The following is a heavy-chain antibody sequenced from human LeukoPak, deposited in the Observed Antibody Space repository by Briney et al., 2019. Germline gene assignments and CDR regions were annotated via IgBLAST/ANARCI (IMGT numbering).Heavy chain of an antibody. CDR2: IYYSGST. CDR3: ARDRGYSGSIRGLAFDI. Sequence: SETLSLTCTVSGDSISSSSYYWGWIRQPPGKGLEWIGSIYYSGSTYYNPSLKSRVTISVDTSKNQFSLKLSSVTAADTAVYYCARDRGYSGSIRGLAFDILGEGAMVTVSS. V-gene: IGHV4-39*02. CDR1: GDSISSSSYY. D-gene: IGHD5-12*01. J-gene: IGHJ3*02.